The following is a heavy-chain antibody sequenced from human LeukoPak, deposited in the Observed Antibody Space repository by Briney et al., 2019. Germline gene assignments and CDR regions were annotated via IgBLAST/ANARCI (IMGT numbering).Heavy chain of an antibody. J-gene: IGHJ4*02. V-gene: IGHV1-2*02. D-gene: IGHD6-13*01. Sequence: GASVKVSCKASGYTFTGYYMHWVRQAPGQGLEWMGWINPNSGGTNYAQKFQGRVTMTRDTSISTAYMELSRLRSDDTAVYYCARSYSSSWYVYFDYWGQGTLVTVSS. CDR1: GYTFTGYY. CDR2: INPNSGGT. CDR3: ARSYSSSWYVYFDY.